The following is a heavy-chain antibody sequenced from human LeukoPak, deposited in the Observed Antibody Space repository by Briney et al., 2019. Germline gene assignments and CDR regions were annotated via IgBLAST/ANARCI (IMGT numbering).Heavy chain of an antibody. CDR1: GFTFSSET. V-gene: IGHV3-21*01. D-gene: IGHD6-13*01. J-gene: IGHJ5*02. CDR3: ARESAAADTSSWFDP. CDR2: ISSSSSYI. Sequence: PGGCLSLSCAASGFTFSSETMNWGRQAPGKGLEWVSSISSSSSYIYYADSVKGRFTISRNNAKNSLYLQMNSLRAEDTAVYYCARESAAADTSSWFDPWGQGTVVTVSS.